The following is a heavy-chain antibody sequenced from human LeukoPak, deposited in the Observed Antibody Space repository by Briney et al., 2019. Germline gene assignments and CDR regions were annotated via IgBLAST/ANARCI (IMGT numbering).Heavy chain of an antibody. CDR2: IYYSGST. D-gene: IGHD2-2*02. V-gene: IGHV4-59*08. J-gene: IGHJ6*03. Sequence: SETLSLTCTVSGGSISSYYWSWIRQPPGKGLEWIGYIYYSGSTNYNPSLKSRVTISVDTSKNQFSLKLSSVTAADTAVYYCARVGIPAAIRYYMDVWGKGTTVTVSS. CDR1: GGSISSYY. CDR3: ARVGIPAAIRYYMDV.